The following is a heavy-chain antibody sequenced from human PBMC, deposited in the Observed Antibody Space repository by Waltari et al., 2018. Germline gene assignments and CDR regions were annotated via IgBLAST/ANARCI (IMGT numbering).Heavy chain of an antibody. V-gene: IGHV3-74*01. CDR1: GCTLSAYW. CDR3: ARCLYSGTGIDL. D-gene: IGHD5-12*01. J-gene: IGHJ5*02. CDR2: VSPDETTT. Sequence: EVHLVESGGDLVQPGGSLRVSCTASGCTLSAYWMHWVRRVPGKGLLWVASVSPDETTTGYADSVKGRFTISRDNGRNMLFLQMNGLRGEDTAAYYCARCLYSGTGIDLWGQGTQVTVSS.